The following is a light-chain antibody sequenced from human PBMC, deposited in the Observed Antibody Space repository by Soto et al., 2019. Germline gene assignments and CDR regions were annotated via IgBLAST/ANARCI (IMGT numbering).Light chain of an antibody. J-gene: IGLJ3*02. Sequence: SVLTQPASVSGSPGQSITISCTGTSSDVGGYNHVSWYQHHPGKAPKVIIFEVNNRPSGISNRFSGSKSGNTASLTISGLQAEDEADYYCASYTTTSTLWVFGGGTKLTVL. CDR3: ASYTTTSTLWV. V-gene: IGLV2-14*01. CDR2: EVN. CDR1: SSDVGGYNH.